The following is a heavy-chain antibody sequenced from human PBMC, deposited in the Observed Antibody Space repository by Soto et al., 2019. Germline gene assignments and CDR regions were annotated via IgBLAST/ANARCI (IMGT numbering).Heavy chain of an antibody. J-gene: IGHJ4*02. Sequence: LRLSCAASAFTFSSYAMSWGRQAPGKGLEWVSAISGSGGSTYYADSVKGRFTISRDNSKNTLYLQMNSLRAEDTAVYYWAKGGGFGESPLDYWGQGTLVTVSS. CDR2: ISGSGGST. D-gene: IGHD3-10*01. CDR3: AKGGGFGESPLDY. V-gene: IGHV3-23*01. CDR1: AFTFSSYA.